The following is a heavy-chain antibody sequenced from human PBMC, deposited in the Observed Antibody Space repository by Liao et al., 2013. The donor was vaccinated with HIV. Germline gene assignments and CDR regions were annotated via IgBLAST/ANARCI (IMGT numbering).Heavy chain of an antibody. Sequence: QVQLQESGPRLVKPSETLSLTCTVSGDSIGTYYWSWIRQPPGKGLEWIGYIYYSGSTNYNPSLKSRVTISVDTSKNQFSLKLSSVTAADTAVYYCARGNYDFWRGYYAVEYFQHWGQGTLVIVSS. J-gene: IGHJ1*01. CDR2: IYYSGST. CDR1: GDSIGTYY. D-gene: IGHD3-3*01. CDR3: ARGNYDFWRGYYAVEYFQH. V-gene: IGHV4-59*01.